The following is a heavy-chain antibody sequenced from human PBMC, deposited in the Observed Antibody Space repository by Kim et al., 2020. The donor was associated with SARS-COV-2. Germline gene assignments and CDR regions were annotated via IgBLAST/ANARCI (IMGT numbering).Heavy chain of an antibody. CDR1: GYTFTSYG. D-gene: IGHD3-10*01. J-gene: IGHJ4*02. CDR2: INPYNGNT. CDR3: ARDGSGSWDDY. Sequence: ASVKVSCKASGYTFTSYGISWVRQAPGQGLEWMGWINPYNGNTNNAQKLQDRVTLTTETSTDTAYMELRSLRSDDTAVFYCARDGSGSWDDYSGQGTLVTVSS. V-gene: IGHV1-18*01.